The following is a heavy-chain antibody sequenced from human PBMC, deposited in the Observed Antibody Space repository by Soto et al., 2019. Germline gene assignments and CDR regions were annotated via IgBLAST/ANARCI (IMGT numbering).Heavy chain of an antibody. CDR1: GYTFTSYG. D-gene: IGHD3-10*01. CDR3: ARPIPTMLRGVIRVSVMDV. CDR2: ISAFDGNT. Sequence: QVQLVQSGAEVKKPGASVKVSCQVSGYTFTSYGLSWVRQAPGQGLEWMGWISAFDGNTDYAQKFQGRVTMTIDTSTSTAYMDLRSLSSDDTAVYYCARPIPTMLRGVIRVSVMDVWGQGTTVTVSS. J-gene: IGHJ6*02. V-gene: IGHV1-18*01.